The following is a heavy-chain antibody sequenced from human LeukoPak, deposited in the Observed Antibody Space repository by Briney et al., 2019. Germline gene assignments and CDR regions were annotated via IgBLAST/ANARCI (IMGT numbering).Heavy chain of an antibody. J-gene: IGHJ5*02. V-gene: IGHV4-39*07. CDR3: ARGGLLWFGEYQFDP. Sequence: SETLSLTCTVSGDSISSNNYYWGWIRQPPGKGLEWIGSIYYSGGTYYNPSLKSRVTISVDTSKNQFSLNLSSVTAADTAVYYCARGGLLWFGEYQFDPWGQGTLVTVSS. D-gene: IGHD3-10*01. CDR2: IYYSGGT. CDR1: GDSISSNNYY.